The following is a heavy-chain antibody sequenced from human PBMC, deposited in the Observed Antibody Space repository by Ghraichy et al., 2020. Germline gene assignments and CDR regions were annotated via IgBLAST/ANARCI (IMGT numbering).Heavy chain of an antibody. CDR3: ARDRGVKYWFDP. CDR1: GGSFSGYY. Sequence: SETLSLTCAVYGGSFSGYYWSWIRQPPGKGLEWIGEINHSGSTNYNPSLKSRVTISVDTSKNQFSLKLSSVTAADTAVYYCARDRGVKYWFDPWGQGTLVTVSS. CDR2: INHSGST. D-gene: IGHD3-10*01. J-gene: IGHJ5*02. V-gene: IGHV4-34*01.